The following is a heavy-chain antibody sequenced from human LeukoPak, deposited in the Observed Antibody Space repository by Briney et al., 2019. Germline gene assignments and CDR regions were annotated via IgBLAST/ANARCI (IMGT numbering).Heavy chain of an antibody. Sequence: ASVKVSCKASGYIFTGYYMHWVRQAPGQGLEWMGWINPNSGGTNYAQKFQGRVTMTRDTSISTAYMELSRLRSDDTAVYYCARGAWQQLPEYYFDYWGQGTLVTVSS. D-gene: IGHD6-13*01. CDR1: GYIFTGYY. J-gene: IGHJ4*02. CDR3: ARGAWQQLPEYYFDY. V-gene: IGHV1-2*02. CDR2: INPNSGGT.